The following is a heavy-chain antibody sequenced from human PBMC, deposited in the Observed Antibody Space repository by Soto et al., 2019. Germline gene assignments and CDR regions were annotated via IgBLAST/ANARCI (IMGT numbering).Heavy chain of an antibody. CDR2: INSDGSST. J-gene: IGHJ6*02. V-gene: IGHV3-74*01. CDR3: AGELGYYYGMDV. D-gene: IGHD7-27*01. Sequence: GGSLRLSCAASGFTFSSYWMHWVRQAPGKGLVWVSRINSDGSSTSYADSVKGRFTISRDNAKNTLYLQMNSLRAEDTAVYYCAGELGYYYGMDVWGQGTTVTVYS. CDR1: GFTFSSYW.